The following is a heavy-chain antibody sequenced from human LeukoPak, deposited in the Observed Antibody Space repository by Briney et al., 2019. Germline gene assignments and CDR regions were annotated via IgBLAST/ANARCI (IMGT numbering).Heavy chain of an antibody. V-gene: IGHV3-74*01. D-gene: IGHD3-10*01. CDR3: AKLSLSGRSQSADY. CDR1: GNYW. J-gene: IGHJ4*02. CDR2: INSDGSWT. Sequence: GGSLRLSCAASGNYWMHWVRQVPGKGLVWVSHINSDGSWTSYADSVKGRFTISRDNSKNTLFLQMNSLRAEDTAVYYCAKLSLSGRSQSADYWGQGTLVTVSS.